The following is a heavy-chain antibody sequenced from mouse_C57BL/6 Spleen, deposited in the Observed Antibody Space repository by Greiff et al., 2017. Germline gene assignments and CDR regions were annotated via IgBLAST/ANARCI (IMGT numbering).Heavy chain of an antibody. CDR3: ARHVSNYEGYFDV. D-gene: IGHD2-5*01. CDR2: ISSGGSYT. CDR1: GFTFSSYG. V-gene: IGHV5-6*01. Sequence: EVKLVESGGDLVKPGGSLKLSCAASGFTFSSYGMSWVRQTPDKRLEWVATISSGGSYTYYPDSVKGRFTISRDNAKNTLYLQMSSLKSEDTAMYDCARHVSNYEGYFDVWGTGTTVTVSS. J-gene: IGHJ1*03.